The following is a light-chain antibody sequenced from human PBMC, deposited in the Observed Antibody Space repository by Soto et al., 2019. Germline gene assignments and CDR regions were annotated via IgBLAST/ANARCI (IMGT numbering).Light chain of an antibody. J-gene: IGKJ1*01. Sequence: EKVMTQSPATLSVSPGERATLSCRASEGVGSNLAWYQQKPGQAPRLLIYGASTRATGIPARFSGSGSGTEFTLTISSLQSEDFAVYYCQQYNNWPPWTFGQGTKVEIK. CDR3: QQYNNWPPWT. V-gene: IGKV3-15*01. CDR1: EGVGSN. CDR2: GAS.